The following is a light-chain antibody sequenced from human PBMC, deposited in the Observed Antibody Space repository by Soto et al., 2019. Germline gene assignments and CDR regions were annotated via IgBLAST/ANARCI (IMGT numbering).Light chain of an antibody. J-gene: IGKJ1*01. CDR3: QQYNSYTWT. Sequence: DIQMTQSPYTLSASVGDRVTITCRASQSISSWLAWYQQKPGKAPKLLIYDASSLESGVPSRFSGSGSGTEFTLTISSLQPDDFATYYCQQYNSYTWTFVQGTKVDIK. CDR2: DAS. V-gene: IGKV1-5*01. CDR1: QSISSW.